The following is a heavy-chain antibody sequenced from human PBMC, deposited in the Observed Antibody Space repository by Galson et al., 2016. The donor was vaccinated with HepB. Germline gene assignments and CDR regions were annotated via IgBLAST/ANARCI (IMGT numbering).Heavy chain of an antibody. Sequence: ETLSLTCAVSGASLNTYYWTWIRQPPGKGLQWIGILYYNGTTKSNPSLKSRVTISLDTSQNHFSLGLTSVTAADTAMYYCARRFSFGDYVQWGPGPLVTVSS. D-gene: IGHD2-21*01. CDR1: GASLNTYY. V-gene: IGHV4-59*01. CDR2: LYYNGTT. J-gene: IGHJ4*01. CDR3: ARRFSFGDYVQ.